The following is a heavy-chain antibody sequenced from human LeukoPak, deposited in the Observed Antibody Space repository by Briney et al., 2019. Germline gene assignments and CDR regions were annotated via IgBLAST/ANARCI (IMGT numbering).Heavy chain of an antibody. CDR2: ISSSSSYI. Sequence: GGSLRLSCAASGFTFSSYSMNWVRQAPGKGLEWVSSISSSSSYIYYADSVKGRFTISRDNARNSLYLQMNSLRAEDTAVYYCARAMDIVVVVAAAYYFDYWGQGTLVTVSS. J-gene: IGHJ4*02. V-gene: IGHV3-21*01. CDR3: ARAMDIVVVVAAAYYFDY. D-gene: IGHD2-15*01. CDR1: GFTFSSYS.